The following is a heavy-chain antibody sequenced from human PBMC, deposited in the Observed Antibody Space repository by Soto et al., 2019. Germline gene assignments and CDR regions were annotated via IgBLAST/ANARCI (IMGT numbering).Heavy chain of an antibody. CDR1: GFTFSPFW. CDR2: INSDGNST. J-gene: IGHJ4*02. V-gene: IGHV3-74*01. D-gene: IGHD4-4*01. CDR3: ARGSNHFDY. Sequence: EVQLVESGGGLVQPGGSLRLSCAASGFTFSPFWMHWVRQVPGKGPVWVSRINSDGNSTSYADSVKGRFTLSRDNATNTLYLQMNSLRAEDTAVYYCARGSNHFDYWGQGTLVTSSS.